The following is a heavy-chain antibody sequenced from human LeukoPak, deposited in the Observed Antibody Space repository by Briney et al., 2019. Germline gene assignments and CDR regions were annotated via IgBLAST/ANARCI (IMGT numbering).Heavy chain of an antibody. CDR3: ARVLEGLWPDFDY. J-gene: IGHJ4*02. V-gene: IGHV1-2*02. CDR2: INPNSGGT. D-gene: IGHD3-16*01. CDR1: GYTFTGYY. Sequence: ASVKVSCKASGYTFTGYYMHWVRQAPGQGLEWMGWINPNSGGTNYAQKFQGRVTMTRDTSISTAYMGLSRLRSDDTAVYYCARVLEGLWPDFDYWGQGTLVTVSS.